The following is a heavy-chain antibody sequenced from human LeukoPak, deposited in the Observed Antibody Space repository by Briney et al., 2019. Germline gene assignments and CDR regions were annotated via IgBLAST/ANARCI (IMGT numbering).Heavy chain of an antibody. Sequence: GSSVKVSCKASGGTFSSYAISWVRQAPGQGLEWMGRIIPILGIANYAQKFQGRVTITADKSTSTAYMELSSLSSEDTAVYYCASYVDTAMASFDYWGQGTLVTVSS. J-gene: IGHJ4*02. CDR3: ASYVDTAMASFDY. CDR1: GGTFSSYA. D-gene: IGHD5-18*01. CDR2: IIPILGIA. V-gene: IGHV1-69*04.